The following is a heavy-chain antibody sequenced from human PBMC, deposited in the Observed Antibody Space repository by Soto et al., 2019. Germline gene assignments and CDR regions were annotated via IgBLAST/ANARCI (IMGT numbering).Heavy chain of an antibody. J-gene: IGHJ4*02. CDR2: IWYDGSNK. CDR3: ARDRIAVSDVPPGC. D-gene: IGHD6-19*01. V-gene: IGHV3-33*01. CDR1: GFTFSNYG. Sequence: GGSLRLSCAASGFTFSNYGMQWVRQAPGKGLEWVAVIWYDGSNKYYADSVKGRFTISRDNSKNTVNLEMNSLRVEDTAVYYCARDRIAVSDVPPGCWGQGTLVTVSS.